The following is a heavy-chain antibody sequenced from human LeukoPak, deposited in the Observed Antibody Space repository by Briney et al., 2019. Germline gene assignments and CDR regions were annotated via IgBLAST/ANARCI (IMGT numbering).Heavy chain of an antibody. CDR3: ARDRMGGGYYYGMDV. CDR2: IYYSGST. V-gene: IGHV4-31*03. D-gene: IGHD2-8*01. CDR1: GGSISSGGYY. J-gene: IGHJ6*02. Sequence: SQTLSLTCTVSGGSISSGGYYWSWIRQHPGKGLEWIRYIYYSGSTYYNPSLKSRVTISVDTSKNQFSLKLSSVTAADTAVYYCARDRMGGGYYYGMDVWGQGTTVTVSS.